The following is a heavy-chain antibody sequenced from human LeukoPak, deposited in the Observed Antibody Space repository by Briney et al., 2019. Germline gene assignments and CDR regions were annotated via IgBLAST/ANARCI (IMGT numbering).Heavy chain of an antibody. V-gene: IGHV3-23*01. CDR2: ISGSGDST. Sequence: GGSLRLSCAASGFTFSSYSMNWVRQAPGKGLEWVSGISGSGDSTYYADSVKGRFTISRDNSNNTLYLQMNSLRAEDTAVYYCARRLGIAVAGAFDYWGQGTLVTVSS. CDR3: ARRLGIAVAGAFDY. CDR1: GFTFSSYS. J-gene: IGHJ4*02. D-gene: IGHD6-19*01.